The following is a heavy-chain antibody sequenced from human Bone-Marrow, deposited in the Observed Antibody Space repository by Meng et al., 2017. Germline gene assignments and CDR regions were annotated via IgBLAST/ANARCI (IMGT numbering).Heavy chain of an antibody. CDR2: INSDGSST. J-gene: IGHJ6*02. D-gene: IGHD3-16*01. CDR1: GFTFSSYW. CDR3: ARDKSPFNYYYYGMDV. Sequence: GGSLRLSCAASGFTFSSYWMHWVRQSPGKGLVWVSRINSDGSSTSYADSVKGRCTISRDNDKNTLYLQMNRLRAEDTAVYYCARDKSPFNYYYYGMDVWGQGTTVTVSS. V-gene: IGHV3-74*01.